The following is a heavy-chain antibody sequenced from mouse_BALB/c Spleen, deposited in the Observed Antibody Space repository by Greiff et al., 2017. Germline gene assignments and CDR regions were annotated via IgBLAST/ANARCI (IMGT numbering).Heavy chain of an antibody. CDR3: TSLKPFAY. CDR2: ISSGGSYT. V-gene: IGHV5-6-4*01. CDR1: GFTFSSYT. J-gene: IGHJ3*01. Sequence: EVHLVESGGGLVKPGGSLKLSCAASGFTFSSYTMSWVRQTPEKRLEWVATISSGGSYTYYPDSVKGRFTISRDNAKNTLYLQMSSLKSEDTAMYYCTSLKPFAYWGQGTLVTVSA.